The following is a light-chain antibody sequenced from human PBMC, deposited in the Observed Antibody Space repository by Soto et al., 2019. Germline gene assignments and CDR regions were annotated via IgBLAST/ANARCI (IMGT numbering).Light chain of an antibody. CDR1: SSDVGGYNY. CDR2: EVS. J-gene: IGLJ2*01. CDR3: SSYTGSSTIVV. Sequence: QSALTQPASVSGSPGQSITISCTGTSSDVGGYNYVSWYQQHPGKVPKLMVYEVSSRPSGGSNRFSGATSGNTASLTISGLQEEDEADDYCSSYTGSSTIVVFGGGTKLTVL. V-gene: IGLV2-14*01.